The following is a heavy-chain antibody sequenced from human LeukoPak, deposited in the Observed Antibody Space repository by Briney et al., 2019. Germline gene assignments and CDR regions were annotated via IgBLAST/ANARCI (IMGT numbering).Heavy chain of an antibody. Sequence: ASVKVSCKASGYTFTGYYMHWVRQAPGQGLEWMGWINPNSGGTNYAQKFQGRVTMTRDTSISTAYMELSRLRSDDTAVYYCARVVGYITRPYYYYGMDVWGQGTTVTVSS. V-gene: IGHV1-2*02. CDR1: GYTFTGYY. CDR2: INPNSGGT. D-gene: IGHD2-21*01. J-gene: IGHJ6*02. CDR3: ARVVGYITRPYYYYGMDV.